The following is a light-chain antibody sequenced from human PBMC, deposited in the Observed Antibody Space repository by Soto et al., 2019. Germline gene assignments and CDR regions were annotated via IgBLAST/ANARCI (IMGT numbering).Light chain of an antibody. J-gene: IGKJ3*01. Sequence: EIVLTQSPATLSLSPGERATLSCRASQSVSSYLAWYQQKPGQAPRLLIYDASNRATGIPARFSGSGSGTDFTLTISSLEPEDFPVYYCQQRSNSFTFGPGTKVDIK. CDR3: QQRSNSFT. V-gene: IGKV3-11*01. CDR1: QSVSSY. CDR2: DAS.